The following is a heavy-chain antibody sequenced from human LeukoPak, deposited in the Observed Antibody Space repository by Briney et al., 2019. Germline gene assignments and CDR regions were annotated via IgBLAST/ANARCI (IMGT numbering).Heavy chain of an antibody. CDR2: IYYSGST. V-gene: IGHV4-39*01. J-gene: IGHJ4*02. D-gene: IGHD1-26*01. CDR3: ASWVDGGIVGATWSD. CDR1: GGSISSSSYY. Sequence: SETLSLTCTVSGGSISSSSYYWGWIRQPPGKGLEWIGSIYYSGSTYYNPSLKSRVTISVDTSKNQFSLKLSSVTAADTAVYYCASWVDGGIVGATWSDWGQGTLVTVSS.